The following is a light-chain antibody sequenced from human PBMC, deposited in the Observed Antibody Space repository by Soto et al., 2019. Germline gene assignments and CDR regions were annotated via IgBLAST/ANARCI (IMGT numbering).Light chain of an antibody. Sequence: DIQLTQSPSFLSASVGDRVTITCRASQDISSYLAWYQQRPGKVPRFLTHSASTLQSGVPSRFSATGSGTTFTLTISSRQPEDIATYYCQQLNRLPRTFGQGTKVE. CDR3: QQLNRLPRT. CDR1: QDISSY. J-gene: IGKJ1*01. V-gene: IGKV1-9*01. CDR2: SAS.